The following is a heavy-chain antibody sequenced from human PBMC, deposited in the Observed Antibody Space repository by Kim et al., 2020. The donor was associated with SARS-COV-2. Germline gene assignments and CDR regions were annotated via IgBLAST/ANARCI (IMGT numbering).Heavy chain of an antibody. CDR1: GGSISSCCYY. V-gene: IGHV4-31*03. CDR2: NYYSAST. CDR3: ARGYYGWGCYFDY. Sequence: SETLSLTCTVSGGSISSCCYYWIWMRQHTGKGREWIGYNYYSASTYYNPSLKSRVTISVDTSKNQFSLKLSSVTAADTAVYYCARGYYGWGCYFDYWGQGTLVTVSS. D-gene: IGHD3-10*01. J-gene: IGHJ4*02.